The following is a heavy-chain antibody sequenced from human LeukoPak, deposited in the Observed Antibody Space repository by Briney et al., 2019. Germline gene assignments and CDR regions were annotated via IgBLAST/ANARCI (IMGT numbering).Heavy chain of an antibody. Sequence: ASVKVSCKASGGTFSSYAISWVRQAPGQGLEWMGGIIPIFGTANYAQKFQGRVTITADESTSTAYMELSSLRSEDTAVYYCASTFFGVSLTRHYYYYMDVWGKGTTVTVSS. CDR1: GGTFSSYA. V-gene: IGHV1-69*13. J-gene: IGHJ6*03. CDR2: IIPIFGTA. D-gene: IGHD3-3*01. CDR3: ASTFFGVSLTRHYYYYMDV.